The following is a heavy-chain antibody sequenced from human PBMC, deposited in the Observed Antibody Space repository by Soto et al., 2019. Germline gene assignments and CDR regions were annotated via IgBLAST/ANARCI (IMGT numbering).Heavy chain of an antibody. Sequence: EVQLVESGGGLVQPGGSLRLSCAASGFTFSSYSMNWVRQAPGKGLEWVSYISSSSSTIYYADSVKGRFTISRDNAKNSLYLQMNSLRDEDTAVYXCARVTLPRPAAAGNWFDPWGQGTLVTVSS. CDR1: GFTFSSYS. V-gene: IGHV3-48*02. J-gene: IGHJ5*02. CDR3: ARVTLPRPAAAGNWFDP. D-gene: IGHD6-13*01. CDR2: ISSSSSTI.